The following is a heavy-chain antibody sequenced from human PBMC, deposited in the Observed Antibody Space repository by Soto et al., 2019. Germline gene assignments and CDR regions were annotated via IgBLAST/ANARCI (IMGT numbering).Heavy chain of an antibody. D-gene: IGHD5-18*01. CDR2: IVVGSGNT. CDR1: GFTFTSSA. J-gene: IGHJ4*02. Sequence: GASVKVSCKASGFTFTSSAVQWVRQARGQRLEWIGWIVVGSGNTNYAQKFQERVTITRDMSTSTAYMELSSLRSEDTAVYYCAASLVAMVKGSPFDYWGQGTLVTVSS. V-gene: IGHV1-58*01. CDR3: AASLVAMVKGSPFDY.